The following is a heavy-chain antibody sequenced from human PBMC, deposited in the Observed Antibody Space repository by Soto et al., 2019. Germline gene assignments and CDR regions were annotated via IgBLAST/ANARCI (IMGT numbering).Heavy chain of an antibody. Sequence: GASVKVSCKASGVTFSTSAISWVRQAPGQGLEWMGGIMPIFRTADYAQKFQGRVTITADESTSTAYMELSSLRSEDTAVYYCARGRSVVDLFDIWGQGTMVTVSS. CDR2: IMPIFRTA. V-gene: IGHV1-69*13. D-gene: IGHD2-15*01. CDR1: GVTFSTSA. CDR3: ARGRSVVDLFDI. J-gene: IGHJ3*02.